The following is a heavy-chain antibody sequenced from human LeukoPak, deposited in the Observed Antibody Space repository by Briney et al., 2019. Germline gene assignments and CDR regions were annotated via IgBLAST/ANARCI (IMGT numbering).Heavy chain of an antibody. CDR3: AREGGGYNNRGFDY. Sequence: GGSLRLSCAASGFTFSSYAMHWVRQAPGKGLEWVAVISYDGSNKYYADSVKGRFTISRDNAKNSLYLQMNSLRAEDTAVYYCAREGGGYNNRGFDYWGQGTLVTVSS. J-gene: IGHJ4*02. CDR1: GFTFSSYA. V-gene: IGHV3-30*04. CDR2: ISYDGSNK. D-gene: IGHD5-24*01.